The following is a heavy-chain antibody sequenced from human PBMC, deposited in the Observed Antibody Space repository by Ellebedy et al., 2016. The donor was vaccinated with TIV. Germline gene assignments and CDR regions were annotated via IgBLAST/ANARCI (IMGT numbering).Heavy chain of an antibody. CDR3: ARDPYQMATIRGYFDY. CDR2: INTGNGNT. Sequence: ASVKVSCKTSGYTFTTYAMHWVRLAPGQRLEWMGWINTGNGNTKYSQKFQGRVTFTRDTSASTAYMELSSLRSEDTSVYYCARDPYQMATIRGYFDYWGQGTLVTVSS. J-gene: IGHJ4*02. D-gene: IGHD5-12*01. V-gene: IGHV1-3*04. CDR1: GYTFTTYA.